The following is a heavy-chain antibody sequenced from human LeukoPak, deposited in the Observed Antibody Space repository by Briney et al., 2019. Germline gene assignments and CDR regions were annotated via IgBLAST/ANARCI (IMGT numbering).Heavy chain of an antibody. V-gene: IGHV3-7*01. J-gene: IGHJ4*02. CDR1: GFTFSSYW. Sequence: GGSLRLSCAASGFTFSSYWMSWVRQAPWKGLEWVANIKQDGSEKYYVDSVKGRFTISRDNAKNSLYLQMNSLRAEDTAVYYCARVGEGYIAAAGTLDYWGQGTLVTVSS. CDR3: ARVGEGYIAAAGTLDY. CDR2: IKQDGSEK. D-gene: IGHD6-13*01.